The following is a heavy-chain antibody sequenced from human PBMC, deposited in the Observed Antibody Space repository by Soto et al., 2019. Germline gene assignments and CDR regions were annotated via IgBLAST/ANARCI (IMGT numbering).Heavy chain of an antibody. J-gene: IGHJ4*02. CDR1: GFNFKNYN. CDR3: ASGPWELDY. Sequence: EVQLVESGGGLVQPGESLRLSCTASGFNFKNYNMNWVRQAPGKGLECVAYISGNSRTIYYADSVKGRFTISRDNAKNSVVLQMNSLRVEDSSVYYCASGPWELDYWGQGTLVTVSS. V-gene: IGHV3-48*01. CDR2: ISGNSRTI. D-gene: IGHD1-26*01.